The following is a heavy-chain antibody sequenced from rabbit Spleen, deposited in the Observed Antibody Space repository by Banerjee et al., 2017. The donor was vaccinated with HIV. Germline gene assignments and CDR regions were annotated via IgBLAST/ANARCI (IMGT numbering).Heavy chain of an antibody. D-gene: IGHD3-1*01. J-gene: IGHJ4*01. CDR3: ARDRPGSDNFDL. CDR2: IYAGSSGST. Sequence: QSLEESGGDLVKPGASLTLTCTASGFSFSGSYWICWVRQAPGKGLEWIACIYAGSSGSTYYASWAKGRFTISKTSSTTVTLQMTSLTVADTATYFCARDRPGSDNFDLWGPGTLVTVS. V-gene: IGHV1S40*01. CDR1: GFSFSGSYW.